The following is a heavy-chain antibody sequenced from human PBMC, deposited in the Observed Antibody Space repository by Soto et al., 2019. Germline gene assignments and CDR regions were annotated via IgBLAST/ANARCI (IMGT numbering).Heavy chain of an antibody. CDR2: MNPNSGNT. D-gene: IGHD2-2*01. Sequence: VSCKASGYTFTSYDINWVRQATGQGLEWMGWMNPNSGNTGYAQKFQGRVTMTRKTSISTAYMELSSLRSEDTAVYYCARYCSSTSSLYYYYYMDVWGKGTTVTVSS. CDR3: ARYCSSTSSLYYYYYMDV. V-gene: IGHV1-8*01. J-gene: IGHJ6*03. CDR1: GYTFTSYD.